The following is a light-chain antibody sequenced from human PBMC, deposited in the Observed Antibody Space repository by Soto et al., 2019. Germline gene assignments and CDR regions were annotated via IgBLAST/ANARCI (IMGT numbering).Light chain of an antibody. J-gene: IGKJ3*01. CDR2: DTS. V-gene: IGKV3-11*01. CDR1: QSVSSY. CDR3: QQRSNWPLT. Sequence: EIVLTQSPATLSLSPGERATLSCRASQSVSSYLAWYQQKPGQAPRLLIYDTSNRAADIPARFSGSGSGTDFTLTISSLVPEDFAVYYCQQRSNWPLTFGPGTKVDFK.